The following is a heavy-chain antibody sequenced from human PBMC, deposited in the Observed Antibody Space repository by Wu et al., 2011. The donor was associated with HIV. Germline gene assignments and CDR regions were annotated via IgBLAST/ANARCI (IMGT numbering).Heavy chain of an antibody. CDR2: MNPHNGNT. CDR1: GGTFSGYD. CDR3: ANGRGFGELSSGMNV. D-gene: IGHD3-10*01. V-gene: IGHV1-8*01. Sequence: QVQVVQSGAEVKKPGATVKVSCTASGGTFSGYDVNWVRQAAGQGLEWMGWMNPHNGNTGYAQKFQGRVTMTRNTSIRTAYMELRSLRSEDTAVYYCANGRGFGELSSGMNVWGKGTTVTVSS. J-gene: IGHJ6*04.